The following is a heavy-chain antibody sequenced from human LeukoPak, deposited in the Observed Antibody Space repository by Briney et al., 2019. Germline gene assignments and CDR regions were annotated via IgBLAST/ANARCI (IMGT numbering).Heavy chain of an antibody. D-gene: IGHD3-10*01. J-gene: IGHJ4*02. CDR3: ARDGHAYGRGSPHY. Sequence: GGSLRLSCAASGFTFSSYSMNWIRQAPGKGLEWVSYISSSGSTKYYADSVKGRFTISRDNAKNSYLQMNSLRAEDTAVYYCARDGHAYGRGSPHYWGQGTLVTVSS. CDR1: GFTFSSYS. V-gene: IGHV3-48*04. CDR2: ISSSGSTK.